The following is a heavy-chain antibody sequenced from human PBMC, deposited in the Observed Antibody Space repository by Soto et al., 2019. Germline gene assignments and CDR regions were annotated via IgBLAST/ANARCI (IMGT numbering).Heavy chain of an antibody. J-gene: IGHJ4*02. CDR3: ARIREDGSEILDY. V-gene: IGHV2-26*01. Sequence: QVTLKESGPVLVKPKETLTLTCTVSGFSLSNTRMGVSWIRQPPGKALEWLAHIFSNDEKSYSTSLKSRLTISKDTSKSQVVLTMTNMDPVDTATYYCARIREDGSEILDYWGQGTLVTVSS. CDR1: GFSLSNTRMG. CDR2: IFSNDEK. D-gene: IGHD5-12*01.